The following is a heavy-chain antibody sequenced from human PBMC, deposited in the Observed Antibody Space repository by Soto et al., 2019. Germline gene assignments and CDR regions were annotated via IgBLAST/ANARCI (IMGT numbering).Heavy chain of an antibody. CDR3: ARDYDYVFDY. Sequence: QVQLVQSGAEVKKPGSSVKVSCKASGGTFSSYTISWVRQAPGQGLEWMGRIIPILGIANYAQKFQCRVTITADKSTSTAYMELSSLRSEDTAVYYCARDYDYVFDYWGQGTLVTVSS. J-gene: IGHJ4*02. CDR2: IIPILGIA. V-gene: IGHV1-69*08. CDR1: GGTFSSYT. D-gene: IGHD3-16*01.